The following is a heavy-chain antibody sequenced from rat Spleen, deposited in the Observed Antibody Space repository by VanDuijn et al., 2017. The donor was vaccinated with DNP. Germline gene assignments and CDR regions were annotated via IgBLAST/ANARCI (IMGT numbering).Heavy chain of an antibody. CDR2: ISYDGSST. CDR3: ATSPGPNWFAY. J-gene: IGHJ3*01. Sequence: EVHLVESGGGLVQPGRSLKLSCAASGFTFSDYNMAWVRQAPKKGLEWVATISYDGSSTYYRDSVKGRFTISRDNANRTLYLQMDSLRSEDTATYYCATSPGPNWFAYWGQGTLVTVSS. D-gene: IGHD1-4*01. CDR1: GFTFSDYN. V-gene: IGHV5-7*01.